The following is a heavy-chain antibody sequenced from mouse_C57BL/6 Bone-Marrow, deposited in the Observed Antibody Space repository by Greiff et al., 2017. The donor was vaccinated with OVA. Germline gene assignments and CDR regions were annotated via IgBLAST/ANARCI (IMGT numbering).Heavy chain of an antibody. CDR3: ARGNYYGSSYYAMDY. CDR1: GFTFSDYY. J-gene: IGHJ4*01. D-gene: IGHD1-1*01. Sequence: EVKVVESEGGLVQPGSSMKLSCTASGFTFSDYYMAWVRQVPEKGLEWVANINYDGSSTYYLDSLKSRFIISRDNAKNILYLQMSRLKSEDTATYYCARGNYYGSSYYAMDYWGQGTSVTVSS. V-gene: IGHV5-16*01. CDR2: INYDGSST.